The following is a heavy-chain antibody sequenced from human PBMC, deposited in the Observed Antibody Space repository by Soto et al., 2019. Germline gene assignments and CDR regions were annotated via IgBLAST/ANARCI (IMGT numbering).Heavy chain of an antibody. Sequence: QVQLVQSGAEVKKPGASVKVSCKASGYTFTSYDINWVRQDTGQGLEWMGWMNPNSGNTGYEQQFQGRVTMTRNTSISTAYMELSSLRSEDTAVYYCARERSGSYYFDYWGQGTLVTVSS. V-gene: IGHV1-8*01. J-gene: IGHJ4*02. CDR2: MNPNSGNT. CDR3: ARERSGSYYFDY. CDR1: GYTFTSYD. D-gene: IGHD1-26*01.